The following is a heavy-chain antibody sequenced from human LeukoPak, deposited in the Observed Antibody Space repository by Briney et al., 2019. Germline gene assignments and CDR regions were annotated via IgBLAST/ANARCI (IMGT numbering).Heavy chain of an antibody. CDR3: AKVMTTVTRSAAFDI. Sequence: GGSLRLSCAVSGFTFRTYWMHWVRQVPGEGLVWVSRINEDGRITNYADSVKGRFSISRDNAKNTLYLQMNSLRAEDTAVYYCAKVMTTVTRSAAFDIWGQGTMVTVSS. V-gene: IGHV3-74*01. D-gene: IGHD4-17*01. J-gene: IGHJ3*02. CDR1: GFTFRTYW. CDR2: INEDGRIT.